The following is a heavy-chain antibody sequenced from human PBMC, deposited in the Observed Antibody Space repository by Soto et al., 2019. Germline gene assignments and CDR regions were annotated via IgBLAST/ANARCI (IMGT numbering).Heavy chain of an antibody. V-gene: IGHV2-5*02. CDR1: GFSLSASGVA. Sequence: QITLKESGPTLVKPTQTLTLTCSFSGFSLSASGVAVGWIRQPPGKALEWLALIFWDDVQRYNPSLKSRLPITSDTSKNQVVLTLTNMDPVDTATYYCAHRANRGRRAFDVWGQGTMVAVSS. J-gene: IGHJ3*01. CDR3: AHRANRGRRAFDV. D-gene: IGHD2-8*01. CDR2: IFWDDVQ.